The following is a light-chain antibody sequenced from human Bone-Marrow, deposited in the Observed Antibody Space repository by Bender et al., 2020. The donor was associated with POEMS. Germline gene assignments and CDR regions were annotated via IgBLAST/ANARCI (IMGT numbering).Light chain of an antibody. CDR1: PLPKQY. V-gene: IGLV3-25*03. J-gene: IGLJ2*01. CDR2: KDN. Sequence: SDELTQPPSVSVSPGQTARITCSGDPLPKQYAYWFQQKSGQAPVLVIYKDNERPSGIPERFSGSSSGTTATLTISGVQAEDEADYYCQSADSTRTMEVFGGGTKLTVL. CDR3: QSADSTRTMEV.